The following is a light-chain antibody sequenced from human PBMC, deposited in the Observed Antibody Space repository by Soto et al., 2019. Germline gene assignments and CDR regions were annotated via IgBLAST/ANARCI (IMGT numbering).Light chain of an antibody. V-gene: IGKV1-39*01. Sequence: DVQMTQAPLSLSASVGDRVTISCRASQSLSTCLNGYQQKPGKDPKLLIYTAYTLQSGVASGFSCSGSGTDFALTISSLQPEDFATYFCQQSYTTPQSWTFGQGTKVEIK. CDR2: TAY. CDR1: QSLSTC. J-gene: IGKJ1*01. CDR3: QQSYTTPQSWT.